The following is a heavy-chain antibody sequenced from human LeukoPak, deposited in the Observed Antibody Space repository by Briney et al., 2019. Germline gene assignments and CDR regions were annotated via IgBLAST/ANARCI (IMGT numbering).Heavy chain of an antibody. CDR1: GGSITQTNY. Sequence: SETLSLTCGVSGGSITQTNYWTWVRPPPGKGLEWIGEVNLQGSTNYNPSLMGRVAISVDKSENHVSLQLTSVTAADTAVYYCASSGSYGLVNGMDVWGQGTTVTVSS. D-gene: IGHD5-18*01. J-gene: IGHJ6*02. CDR2: VNLQGST. CDR3: ASSGSYGLVNGMDV. V-gene: IGHV4-4*02.